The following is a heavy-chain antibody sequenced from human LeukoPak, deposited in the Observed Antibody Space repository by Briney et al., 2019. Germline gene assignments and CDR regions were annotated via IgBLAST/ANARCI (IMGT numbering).Heavy chain of an antibody. CDR3: ARDSRTGTIGY. V-gene: IGHV1-69*04. D-gene: IGHD1-7*01. CDR2: IIPILGIA. J-gene: IGHJ4*02. CDR1: GGTFSSYA. Sequence: GSSVKVSCKASGGTFSSYAISWVRQAPGQGLEWMGRIIPILGIANYAQKFQGRVTITADKSTSTAYMELSSLRSEDTAVYYCARDSRTGTIGYWGQGTLVTVSS.